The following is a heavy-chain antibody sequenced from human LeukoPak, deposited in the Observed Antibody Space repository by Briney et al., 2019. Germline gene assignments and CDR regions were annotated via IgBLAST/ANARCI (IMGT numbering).Heavy chain of an antibody. CDR3: ARGYGKRFGELLLCY. Sequence: ASVKVSCKASGYTFTSYDINWVRQATGQGLEWMGWMNPNSGNTGYAQKLQGRVTMTRNTSISTAYMELSSLRSEDTAVYYCARGYGKRFGELLLCYWGQGTLVTVSS. D-gene: IGHD3-10*01. CDR1: GYTFTSYD. V-gene: IGHV1-8*01. J-gene: IGHJ4*02. CDR2: MNPNSGNT.